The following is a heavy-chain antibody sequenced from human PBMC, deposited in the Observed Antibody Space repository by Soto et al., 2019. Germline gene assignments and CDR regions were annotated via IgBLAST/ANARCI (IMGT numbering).Heavy chain of an antibody. CDR3: ARDLAAGDL. D-gene: IGHD6-13*01. CDR2: INPMGGST. CDR1: GYTFINYY. J-gene: IGHJ5*02. Sequence: GASVKVSCKASGYTFINYYIHWVRQAPGQGLEWMAIINPMGGSTNYAQEIQGRVTLTSDTSTSTVYIELSSLRFEDTALFYCARDLAAGDLWGQGTLVTVSS. V-gene: IGHV1-46*01.